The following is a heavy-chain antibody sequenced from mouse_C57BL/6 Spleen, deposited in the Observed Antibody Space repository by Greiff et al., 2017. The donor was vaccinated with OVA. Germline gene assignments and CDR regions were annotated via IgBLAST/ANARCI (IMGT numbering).Heavy chain of an antibody. CDR2: IHPNSGSN. V-gene: IGHV1-64*01. CDR1: GYTFTSYW. Sequence: VQLQQPGAELVKPGASVKLSCKASGYTFTSYWMHWVKQRPGQGLEWLGMIHPNSGSNNSNEKFKSKATLTVDKSSSTAYMQLSSLTSEDFAVYYCARSRGDGGYFDYWGQGTLVTVSA. J-gene: IGHJ3*01. CDR3: ARSRGDGGYFDY. D-gene: IGHD2-3*01.